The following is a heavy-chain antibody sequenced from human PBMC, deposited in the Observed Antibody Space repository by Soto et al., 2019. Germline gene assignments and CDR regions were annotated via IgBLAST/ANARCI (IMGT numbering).Heavy chain of an antibody. CDR2: ISHDGSDT. J-gene: IGHJ4*02. CDR1: GFTFSVYS. CDR3: ARIGYGYSYGQGFDY. D-gene: IGHD5-18*01. V-gene: IGHV3-30-3*01. Sequence: QVQLVESGGGVVQPGRSLRLSCEASGFTFSVYSMNWVRQAPGKGLEWVAVISHDGSDTYYADSVKGRFTISRDNSKNTLFLQMNSLGTEDTAVDYCARIGYGYSYGQGFDYWGQGTPVTASS.